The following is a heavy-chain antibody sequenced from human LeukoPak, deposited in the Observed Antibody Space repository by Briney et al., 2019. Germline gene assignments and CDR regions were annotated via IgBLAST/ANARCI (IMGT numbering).Heavy chain of an antibody. J-gene: IGHJ4*02. CDR3: ARKLGYNAF. Sequence: GGSLRLSCAASGFTFGSYTMNWVRQAPGKGLEWVSSISRSSSSIYYADSMKGRFTISRDNAKNSLYLQMNSLRAEDSAVYYCARKLGYNAFWGQGTLVTVSS. V-gene: IGHV3-21*01. D-gene: IGHD5-12*01. CDR2: ISRSSSSI. CDR1: GFTFGSYT.